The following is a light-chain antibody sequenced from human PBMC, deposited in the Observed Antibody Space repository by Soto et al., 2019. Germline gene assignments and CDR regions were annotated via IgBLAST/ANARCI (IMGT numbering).Light chain of an antibody. CDR2: DDN. CDR1: SSNIGGNS. J-gene: IGLJ1*01. CDR3: GSWDSSLSVYV. Sequence: QSVLKQPPSFSAAIGQKVTISCNRSSSNIGGNSVSWYQQLPGTAPKLLIYDDNKRPSGIPDRFSGSKSGTSATLGITGFQTGDEADYYCGSWDSSLSVYVFGTGTKVTV. V-gene: IGLV1-51*01.